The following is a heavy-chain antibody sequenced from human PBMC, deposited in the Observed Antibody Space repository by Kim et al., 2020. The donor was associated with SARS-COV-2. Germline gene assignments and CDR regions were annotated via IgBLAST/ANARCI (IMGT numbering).Heavy chain of an antibody. CDR3: ARRLVKKREVGAFDI. V-gene: IGHV5-10-1*01. D-gene: IGHD1-26*01. J-gene: IGHJ3*02. Sequence: PSFQGHVTISADKSISTAYLQWSSLKASDTAMYYCARRLVKKREVGAFDIWGQGTMVTVSS.